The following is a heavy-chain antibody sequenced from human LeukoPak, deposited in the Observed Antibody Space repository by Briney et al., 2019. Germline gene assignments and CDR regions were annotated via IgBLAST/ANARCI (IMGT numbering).Heavy chain of an antibody. CDR2: IYHSGST. D-gene: IGHD3-10*01. Sequence: PSGTLSLTCAVSGGSISSSNWWSWVRQPPGKGLEWIGEIYHSGSTNYNPSLKSRVTISVDKSKNQFSLKLSSVTAADTAVYYCAMRPPSYGSGSYGDYWGQGTLVTVSS. V-gene: IGHV4-4*02. J-gene: IGHJ4*02. CDR1: GGSISSSNW. CDR3: AMRPPSYGSGSYGDY.